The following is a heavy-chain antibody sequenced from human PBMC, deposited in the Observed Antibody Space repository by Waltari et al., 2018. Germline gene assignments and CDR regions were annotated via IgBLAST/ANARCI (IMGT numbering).Heavy chain of an antibody. V-gene: IGHV1-18*01. D-gene: IGHD4-17*01. CDR2: TSAHNDDT. Sequence: QVQLVQSGGEVKNPGASVTVSCKASGYIFTSYGISWVRQAPGQSLEWMGWTSAHNDDTNYVQRFQDRLTMTTDTSTNTAYMELRSLRSDDTAVYYCARDYYSDYVFDHWGQGTLVIVSS. CDR1: GYIFTSYG. J-gene: IGHJ4*02. CDR3: ARDYYSDYVFDH.